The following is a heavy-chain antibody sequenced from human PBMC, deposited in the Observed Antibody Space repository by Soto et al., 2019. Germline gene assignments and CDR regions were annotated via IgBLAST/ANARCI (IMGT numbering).Heavy chain of an antibody. Sequence: GESLKISCEGSGFSFSKYTVGWVRQLPGKGLEWMGIIHPGDSDTRYSPSFQGQVTISADKSISTAYLQWSSLKASDTAMYYCARRRIAVAGTYYYYGMDVWGQGTTVTVSS. J-gene: IGHJ6*02. CDR3: ARRRIAVAGTYYYYGMDV. CDR2: IHPGDSDT. V-gene: IGHV5-51*01. D-gene: IGHD6-19*01. CDR1: GFSFSKYT.